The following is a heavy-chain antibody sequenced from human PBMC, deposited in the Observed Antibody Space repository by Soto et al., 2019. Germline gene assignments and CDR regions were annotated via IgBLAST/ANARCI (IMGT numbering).Heavy chain of an antibody. D-gene: IGHD6-13*01. V-gene: IGHV3-30-3*01. CDR1: GFPFSSYA. J-gene: IGHJ6*02. CDR2: ISYDGTNK. Sequence: QVQLVESGGGVVQPGGSLRLSCAASGFPFSSYAMHWAGRAPAKGRGGGAVISYDGTNKYYADSVKGRFTISRDNSKNTLYLQMNSLRAEDTAVYYCARDSSSWYDAYYYGMDVWGQGTTVTVSS. CDR3: ARDSSSWYDAYYYGMDV.